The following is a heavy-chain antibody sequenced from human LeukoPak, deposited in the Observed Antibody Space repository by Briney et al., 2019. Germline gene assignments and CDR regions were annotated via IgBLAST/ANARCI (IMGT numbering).Heavy chain of an antibody. CDR3: ARDSDIVVVPAYYMDV. Sequence: GGSLRLSCAASGFTFSSYAMHWVRQAPGKGLEWVAVISYDGSNKYYADSVKGRFTISRDNSKNTLYLQMNSLRAEDTAVYYCARDSDIVVVPAYYMDVWGKGTTVNVSS. CDR1: GFTFSSYA. V-gene: IGHV3-30*01. CDR2: ISYDGSNK. D-gene: IGHD2-2*01. J-gene: IGHJ6*03.